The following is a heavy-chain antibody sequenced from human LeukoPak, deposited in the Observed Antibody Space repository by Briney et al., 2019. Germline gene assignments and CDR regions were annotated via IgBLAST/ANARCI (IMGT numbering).Heavy chain of an antibody. J-gene: IGHJ5*02. CDR3: ARHPDYISP. CDR2: INHSGST. CDR1: GGSFSGYY. D-gene: IGHD4-11*01. Sequence: PSETLSLTCAVYGGSFSGYYWSWIRQPPGKGLEWIGEINHSGSTNYNPSLKSRVTISVDTSKNQFSLKLSSVTAADTAVYYCARHPDYISPWGQGTLVTVSS. V-gene: IGHV4-34*01.